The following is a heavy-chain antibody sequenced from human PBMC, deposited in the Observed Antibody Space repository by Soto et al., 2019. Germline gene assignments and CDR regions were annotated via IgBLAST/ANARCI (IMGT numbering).Heavy chain of an antibody. CDR1: GYTLTELS. CDR3: ATGGLETRLDSTTGTPYYYYYMDV. CDR2: FDPEDGET. Sequence: ASVKVSCKVSGYTLTELSMHWVRQAPGKGLEWMGGFDPEDGETIYAQKFQGRVTMTEDTSTDTAYMERSSLRSEDTAVYYCATGGLETRLDSTTGTPYYYYYMDVWGKGTTVTVSS. V-gene: IGHV1-24*01. J-gene: IGHJ6*03. D-gene: IGHD1-1*01.